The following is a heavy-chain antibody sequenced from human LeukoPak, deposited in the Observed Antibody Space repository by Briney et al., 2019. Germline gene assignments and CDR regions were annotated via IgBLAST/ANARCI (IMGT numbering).Heavy chain of an antibody. Sequence: GGSLKIPCKGPGYSFTSFWIGWVRQMPGKGLEWMGIIYPGDSDNRYSTSFQGQVTIPADKSISHAYLQWSSLKASDTAMYYCARRDYSGSYDGDAFDIWGQGTMVTVSS. V-gene: IGHV5-51*01. CDR3: ARRDYSGSYDGDAFDI. CDR1: GYSFTSFW. D-gene: IGHD1-26*01. CDR2: IYPGDSDN. J-gene: IGHJ3*02.